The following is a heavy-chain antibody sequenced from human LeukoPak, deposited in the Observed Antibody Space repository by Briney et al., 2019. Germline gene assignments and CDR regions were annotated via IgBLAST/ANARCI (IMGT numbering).Heavy chain of an antibody. CDR1: GFTFSSYE. Sequence: GGSLRLSCAASGFTFSSYEMNWVRQAPGKGLEWVSYISSSGSTIYYADSVKGRFTISRDNAKNSLYLQMNSLRAEDTAVYCCARRATTERGYSYGLDYWGQGTLVTVSS. V-gene: IGHV3-48*03. CDR3: ARRATTERGYSYGLDY. CDR2: ISSSGSTI. J-gene: IGHJ4*02. D-gene: IGHD5-18*01.